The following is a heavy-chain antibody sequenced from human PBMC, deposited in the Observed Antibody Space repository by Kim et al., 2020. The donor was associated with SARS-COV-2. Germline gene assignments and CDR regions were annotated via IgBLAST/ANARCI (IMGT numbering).Heavy chain of an antibody. CDR3: ARQVYYGSENNPLDY. J-gene: IGHJ4*02. CDR1: GFSFSDYW. CDR2: IKGDGTRT. V-gene: IGHV3-74*01. Sequence: GGSLRLSCAASGFSFSDYWMYWVRQAPGKGLLWVSRIKGDGTRTYYADYVKGRFTISRDNARDTVYLQMNSLRADDSAVYYCARQVYYGSENNPLDYWGQGTLVSVST. D-gene: IGHD3-10*01.